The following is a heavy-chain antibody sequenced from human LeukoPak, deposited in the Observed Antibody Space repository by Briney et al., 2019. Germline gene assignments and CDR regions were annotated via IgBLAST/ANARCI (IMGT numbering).Heavy chain of an antibody. V-gene: IGHV1-69*05. CDR2: VIPIYGTP. CDR1: GGSFSTSG. J-gene: IGHJ6*02. CDR3: ARDHWGIVEDGYDYFYYDMDV. Sequence: SVKVSCKASGGSFSTSGFSWVRQAPGQGLEWMGGVIPIYGTPSYAQKFQGRVTITTDESTSTAYMELSSLRSEDTAVYYCARDHWGIVEDGYDYFYYDMDVWGQGTTVTVSS. D-gene: IGHD7-27*01.